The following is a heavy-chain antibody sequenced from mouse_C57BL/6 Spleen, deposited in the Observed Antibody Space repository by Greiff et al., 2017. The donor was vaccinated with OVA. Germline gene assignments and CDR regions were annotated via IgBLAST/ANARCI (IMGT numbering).Heavy chain of an antibody. CDR3: ARSDDYGRMDY. D-gene: IGHD2-4*01. J-gene: IGHJ4*01. V-gene: IGHV1-80*01. CDR1: GYAFSSYW. Sequence: QVQLQQSGAELVKPGASVKISCKASGYAFSSYWMNWVKQRPGKGLEWIGQIYPGDGDTNYNGKFKGKATLTADKSSSTAYMQLSSLTSEDSAVYFCARSDDYGRMDYWGQGTSVTVSS. CDR2: IYPGDGDT.